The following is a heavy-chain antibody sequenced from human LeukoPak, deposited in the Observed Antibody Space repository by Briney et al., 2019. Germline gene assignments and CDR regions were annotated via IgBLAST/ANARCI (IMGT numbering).Heavy chain of an antibody. J-gene: IGHJ4*02. CDR1: GGSISSYY. D-gene: IGHD6-6*01. CDR2: IYYSGST. Sequence: SETLSLTRTVSGGSISSYYWSWIRQPPGKGLEWIGYIYYSGSTNYNPSLKSRVTVSVDTSKNQFSLKLSSVTAADTAVYYCAGLEYSSSPGPYYFDYWGQGTLVTVSS. CDR3: AGLEYSSSPGPYYFDY. V-gene: IGHV4-59*01.